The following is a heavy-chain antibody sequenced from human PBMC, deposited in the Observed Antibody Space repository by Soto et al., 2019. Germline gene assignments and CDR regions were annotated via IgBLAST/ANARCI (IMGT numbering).Heavy chain of an antibody. CDR3: AKDSVGWIAAPGGAFDI. D-gene: IGHD6-13*01. CDR1: GFTFDDYA. J-gene: IGHJ3*02. CDR2: ISWNSGSI. Sequence: GGSLRLSCAASGFTFDDYAMHWVRQAPGKGLEWVSGISWNSGSIGYADSVKGRFTISRDNAKNSLYLQMNSLRAEDTALYYCAKDSVGWIAAPGGAFDIWGQGTMVTVSS. V-gene: IGHV3-9*01.